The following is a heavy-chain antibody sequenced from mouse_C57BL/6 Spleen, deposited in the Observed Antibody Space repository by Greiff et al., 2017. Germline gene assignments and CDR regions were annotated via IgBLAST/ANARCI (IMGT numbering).Heavy chain of an antibody. CDR1: GYTFTSYW. V-gene: IGHV1-69*01. D-gene: IGHD1-1*01. J-gene: IGHJ4*01. CDR2: IDPSDSYT. Sequence: QVQLQQPGAELVMPGASVKLSCKASGYTFTSYWMHWVKQRPGQGLEWIGEIDPSDSYTNYNQKVKGKSTLTVDKSSSTAYMQLSSLTSEDSAVYYCARFGSSYDYAMDYWGQGTSVTVSS. CDR3: ARFGSSYDYAMDY.